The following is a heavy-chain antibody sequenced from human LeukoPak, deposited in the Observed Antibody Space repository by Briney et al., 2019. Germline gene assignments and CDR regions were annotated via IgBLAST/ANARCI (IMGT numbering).Heavy chain of an antibody. J-gene: IGHJ4*02. CDR1: SNSISSGDYY. V-gene: IGHV4-61*02. CDR3: ASRGYVWGSYNY. Sequence: SQTLSLTCTVSSNSISSGDYYWSWIRQPAGKGLEWIGRIYTSGSTNYNPSLKSRVTISVDTSKNQFSLKLSSVTAADTAVYYCASRGYVWGSYNYWGQGTLVTVSS. D-gene: IGHD3-16*01. CDR2: IYTSGST.